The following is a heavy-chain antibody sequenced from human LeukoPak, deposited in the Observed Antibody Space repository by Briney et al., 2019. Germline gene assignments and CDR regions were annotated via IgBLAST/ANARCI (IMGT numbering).Heavy chain of an antibody. D-gene: IGHD3-10*01. V-gene: IGHV3-74*01. CDR1: GSTFSSYW. Sequence: PGGSLRLSCAASGSTFSSYWMHWVRQAPGKGLMWVSRINSDGSSTSYAVSVKGRFTISRDNAKNTLYLQMNSLRAEDTAVYYCARDGWRKKGFGESYASDIWGQGTMVTVSS. J-gene: IGHJ3*02. CDR3: ARDGWRKKGFGESYASDI. CDR2: INSDGSST.